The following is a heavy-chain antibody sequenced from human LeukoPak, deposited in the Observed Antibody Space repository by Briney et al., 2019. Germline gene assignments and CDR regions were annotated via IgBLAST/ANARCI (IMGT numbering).Heavy chain of an antibody. Sequence: GGSLRLSCAASGFTFSSYAMSWVCQAPGKGLEWVSAISGSGGSTYYADSVKGRFTISRDNSKNTLYLQMNSLRAEDTAVYYCARPRDHTMIDYGMDVWGQGTTVTVSS. V-gene: IGHV3-23*01. CDR2: ISGSGGST. CDR3: ARPRDHTMIDYGMDV. J-gene: IGHJ6*02. CDR1: GFTFSSYA. D-gene: IGHD3-22*01.